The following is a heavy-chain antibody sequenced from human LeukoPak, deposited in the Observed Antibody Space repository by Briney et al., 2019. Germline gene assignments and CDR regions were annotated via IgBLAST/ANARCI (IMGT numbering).Heavy chain of an antibody. J-gene: IGHJ4*02. CDR1: GYTFTSHY. D-gene: IGHD4-17*01. CDR2: INPSGGST. Sequence: ASVKVSCKASGYTFTSHYMHWVRQAPGQGLEWMGIINPSGGSTSYAQKFQGRVTMTRDTSTSTVYMELSSLRSEDTAVYYCARDFLQTVDYGGTGLRADYWGQGTLVTVSS. CDR3: ARDFLQTVDYGGTGLRADY. V-gene: IGHV1-46*01.